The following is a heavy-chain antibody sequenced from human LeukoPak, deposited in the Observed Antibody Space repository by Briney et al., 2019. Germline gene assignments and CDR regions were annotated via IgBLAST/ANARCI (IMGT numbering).Heavy chain of an antibody. CDR3: TTDGEGFDY. CDR2: IKSKTDGGTT. V-gene: IGHV3-15*01. D-gene: IGHD3-10*01. CDR1: GFTFSNAW. J-gene: IGHJ4*02. Sequence: GWSLRLSCAASGFTFSNAWMSWLRQAAGKGLEGVGRIKSKTDGGTTDYAAPVKGIFTISRDDSKNTLHLQMNSLKTEDTAVYYCTTDGEGFDYWGQGTLVTVSS.